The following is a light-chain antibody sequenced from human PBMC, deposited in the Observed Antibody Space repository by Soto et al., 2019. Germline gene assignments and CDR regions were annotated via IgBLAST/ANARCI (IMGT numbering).Light chain of an antibody. Sequence: AIRMTQSPSSFSASTGDRVTITCRASQGISSYLAWYQQKPGKAPKLLIYAASTLQSGVPSRFSGSGSGTDFTLTISCLQSEDFATYYCQQLNSYPRSDFGGGTKVDIK. CDR1: QGISSY. CDR2: AAS. V-gene: IGKV1-8*01. CDR3: QQLNSYPRSD. J-gene: IGKJ4*01.